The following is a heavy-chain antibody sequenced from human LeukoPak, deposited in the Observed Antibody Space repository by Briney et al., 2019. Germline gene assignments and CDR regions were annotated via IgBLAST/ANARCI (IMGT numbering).Heavy chain of an antibody. CDR3: AREEDSMAIRTSDGLDV. CDR2: VSKSSDYI. CDR1: GFTFNSYT. J-gene: IGHJ6*04. Sequence: GGSLRLSCAASGFTFNSYTMNWVRQAPGKGLEWVSCVSKSSDYIYYADSVRGRFTISRDNAKNLVYLEMNSLRAEDTGVYYCAREEDSMAIRTSDGLDVWGEGTTVTVSP. V-gene: IGHV3-21*01. D-gene: IGHD3-22*01.